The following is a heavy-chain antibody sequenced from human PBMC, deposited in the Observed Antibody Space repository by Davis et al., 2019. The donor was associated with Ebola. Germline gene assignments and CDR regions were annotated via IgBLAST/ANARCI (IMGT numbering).Heavy chain of an antibody. D-gene: IGHD3-22*01. J-gene: IGHJ4*02. CDR1: GASISSGYFS. CDR2: IYGSGST. Sequence: SETLSLTCNVSGASISSGYFSWSWVRQPAGKGLEWIGHIYGSGSTKYNPSLESRLTISLDTSKNQFSLRLNSVTAADTAMYFCARDRHDGSAFGFWGQGTLVTVSS. CDR3: ARDRHDGSAFGF. V-gene: IGHV4-61*09.